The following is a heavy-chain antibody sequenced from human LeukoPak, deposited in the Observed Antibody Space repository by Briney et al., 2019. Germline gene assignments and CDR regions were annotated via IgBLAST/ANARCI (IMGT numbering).Heavy chain of an antibody. J-gene: IGHJ6*02. CDR2: IYYTGSI. CDR1: GASISSSGSY. Sequence: SQTLSLTCTVSGASISSSGSYWTWIRQHPGKGLEWIAYIYYTGSIYYNPSLKSRVTMSVDTSKNQFSLKLNSVTAADAAVYYCARERSVGLGTSYYHYGVDVWGQGTSVTVSS. D-gene: IGHD1-7*01. V-gene: IGHV4-31*03. CDR3: ARERSVGLGTSYYHYGVDV.